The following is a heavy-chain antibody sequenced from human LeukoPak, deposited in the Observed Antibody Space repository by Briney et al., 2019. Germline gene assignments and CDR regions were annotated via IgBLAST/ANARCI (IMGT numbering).Heavy chain of an antibody. CDR3: VGEGSSDGIYYFYY. J-gene: IGHJ4*02. D-gene: IGHD3-10*01. V-gene: IGHV3-30*03. CDR1: GFTFSDYY. Sequence: RGSLRLSCAASGFTFSDYYMSWIRQAPGKGLEWVAFISYDGTNKYYVDSVKGRLTISRDDSKNTLYLQMNSLRVEDTAVYYCVGEGSSDGIYYFYYWGQGTLVTVSS. CDR2: ISYDGTNK.